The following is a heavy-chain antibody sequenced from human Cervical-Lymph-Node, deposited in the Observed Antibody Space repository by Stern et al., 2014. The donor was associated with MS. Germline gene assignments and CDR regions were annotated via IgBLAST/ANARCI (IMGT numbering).Heavy chain of an antibody. CDR3: AIYGGSGV. CDR1: GFTLSRYG. Sequence: EVQLVESGGGLVQPGGSLRLSCAASGFTLSRYGMNWVRQAPRKGLEWVSYISDSSDIIYYADSVKGRFTISRDNAKNSVYLQMNSLRDEDTAVYYCAIYGGSGVWGQGTQVTVSS. CDR2: ISDSSDII. D-gene: IGHD3-10*01. J-gene: IGHJ4*02. V-gene: IGHV3-48*02.